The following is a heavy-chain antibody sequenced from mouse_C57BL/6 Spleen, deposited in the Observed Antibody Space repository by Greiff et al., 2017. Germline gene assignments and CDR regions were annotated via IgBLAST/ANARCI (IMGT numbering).Heavy chain of an antibody. J-gene: IGHJ2*01. CDR2: IYPGDGDT. Sequence: QVQLQQSGPELVKPGASVKISCKASGYAFSSSWMNWVKQRPGKGLEWIGRIYPGDGDTNYNGKFKGKATLTADKSSGTAYMQLSSLTSEDSAVYFCARAPYDGYTDYWGQGTTLTVSS. CDR1: GYAFSSSW. CDR3: ARAPYDGYTDY. D-gene: IGHD2-3*01. V-gene: IGHV1-82*01.